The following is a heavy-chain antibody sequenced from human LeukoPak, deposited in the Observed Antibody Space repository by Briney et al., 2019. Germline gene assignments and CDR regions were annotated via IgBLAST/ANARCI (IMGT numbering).Heavy chain of an antibody. J-gene: IGHJ4*02. V-gene: IGHV4-38-2*02. CDR1: GYSISSGYY. Sequence: SSETLSLTCTVSGYSISSGYYWGWIRQPPGKGLEWIGSIYYTGSTYYNSSLKSRVTISVDTSKNQFSLNLTSVTASDTAVYYCAGERGPYYHYFDYWGQGTLVTVSS. CDR3: AGERGPYYHYFDY. CDR2: IYYTGST. D-gene: IGHD1-26*01.